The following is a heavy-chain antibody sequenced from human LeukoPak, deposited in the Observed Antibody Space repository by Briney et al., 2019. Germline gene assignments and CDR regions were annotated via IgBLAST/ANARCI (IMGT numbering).Heavy chain of an antibody. CDR2: ISWDGGST. V-gene: IGHV3-43D*03. J-gene: IGHJ4*02. CDR1: GFTFDDYA. Sequence: GGSLRLSCAASGFTFDDYAMHWVRQAPGKGLEWVSLISWDGGSTYYADSVKGRFTISRDNSKNSLYLQMNSLRAEDTALYYCTKVQPYGDWGVLDYWGQGTLVTVSS. D-gene: IGHD4-17*01. CDR3: TKVQPYGDWGVLDY.